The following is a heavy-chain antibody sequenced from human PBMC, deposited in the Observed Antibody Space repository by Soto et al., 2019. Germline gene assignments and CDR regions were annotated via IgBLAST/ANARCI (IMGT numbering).Heavy chain of an antibody. CDR2: IYSGGST. CDR3: ARDPWDADY. CDR1: GFTVSTKY. Sequence: EVQLVESGGGLVQPGGSLRLSCAASGFTVSTKYMSWVRQAPGKGLEWVSVIYSGGSTFYADSVRGRFTIYRDNSENTVNLQMNSRRAEDTAVYYCARDPWDADYWGQGTVVTVS. V-gene: IGHV3-66*01. D-gene: IGHD1-26*01. J-gene: IGHJ4*02.